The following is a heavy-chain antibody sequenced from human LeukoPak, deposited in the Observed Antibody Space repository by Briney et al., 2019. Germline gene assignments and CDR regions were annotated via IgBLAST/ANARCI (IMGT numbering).Heavy chain of an antibody. CDR2: INPNSSGT. CDR1: GYTFTGYY. Sequence: ASVKVSCKASGYTFTGYYMHWVRQAPGQGLEWMGWINPNSSGTNYAQKFQGRVTMTRDTSISTAYMELSRLRSDDTAVYYCARGLRGIRTFDYWGQGTLVTVSS. V-gene: IGHV1-2*02. J-gene: IGHJ4*02. CDR3: ARGLRGIRTFDY. D-gene: IGHD3-16*01.